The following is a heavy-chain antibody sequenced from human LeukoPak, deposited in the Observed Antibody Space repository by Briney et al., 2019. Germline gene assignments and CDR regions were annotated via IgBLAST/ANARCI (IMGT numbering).Heavy chain of an antibody. J-gene: IGHJ4*02. V-gene: IGHV3-30*03. CDR3: ARDPLSYDSSGDY. CDR2: IPSDGSNK. D-gene: IGHD3-22*01. Sequence: GGSLRLSCAATGFTFNTYGMHWVRQAPGKGLEWLAVIPSDGSNKHYADSVKGRFTISRDNSKNTLYLQMNSLRAEDTAVYYCARDPLSYDSSGDYWGQGTLVTVSS. CDR1: GFTFNTYG.